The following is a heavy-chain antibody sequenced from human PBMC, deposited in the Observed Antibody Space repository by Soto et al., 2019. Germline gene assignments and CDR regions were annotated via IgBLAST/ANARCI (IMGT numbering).Heavy chain of an antibody. CDR3: ARGKVVRGSYVTLDY. CDR2: INHSGST. D-gene: IGHD3-10*01. Sequence: QVQLQQWGAGLLKPSETLSLTSAVYGGSFSGHYWSWIRQPPGKGLEWIGEINHSGSTNYNPALKSRVTLAVDPSKNQFSLKLSSVTAADTAVYYCARGKVVRGSYVTLDYWGQGTLVTVSS. CDR1: GGSFSGHY. J-gene: IGHJ4*02. V-gene: IGHV4-34*01.